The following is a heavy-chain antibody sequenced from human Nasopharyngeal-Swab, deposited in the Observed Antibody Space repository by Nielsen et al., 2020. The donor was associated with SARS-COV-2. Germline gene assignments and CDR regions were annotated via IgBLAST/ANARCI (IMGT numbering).Heavy chain of an antibody. V-gene: IGHV4-30-4*01. CDR3: ARDPTPLNYYYYYYMDV. J-gene: IGHJ6*03. Sequence: WFRLPPVQGLVWIGYIYYSLSTYYNPSLKSRVTISVYTYKNQFSLKLSSVTAADTAVYYCARDPTPLNYYYYYYMDVWGKGTTVTVSS. CDR2: IYYSLST.